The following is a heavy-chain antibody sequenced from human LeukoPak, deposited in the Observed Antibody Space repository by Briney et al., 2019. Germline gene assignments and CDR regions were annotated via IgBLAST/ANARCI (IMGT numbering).Heavy chain of an antibody. D-gene: IGHD3-10*01. J-gene: IGHJ4*02. CDR1: GLTFSSYA. V-gene: IGHV3-23*01. Sequence: GGSLRLSCAASGLTFSSYAMNWVRQASGKGLEWVSGITDSGRKTYYADSVKGRFSISRDNSRNTLYLQMSDLRAEDTAVYYCAKITMATTPNFWGQGTLVTVSS. CDR2: ITDSGRKT. CDR3: AKITMATTPNF.